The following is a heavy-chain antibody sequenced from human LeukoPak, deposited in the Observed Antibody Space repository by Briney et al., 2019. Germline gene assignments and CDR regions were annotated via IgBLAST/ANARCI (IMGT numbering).Heavy chain of an antibody. CDR3: AHMRYYFDY. Sequence: SGPTLVKPTQTLTLTCTFSGFSLSTSGVGVGWIRQPPGKALEWLALIYWDDDKRYSPSLKSRLTITKDTSKNQVVLTMTNMDPVDTPTYFFAHMRYYFDYWGQGTLVTVSS. CDR1: GFSLSTSGVG. V-gene: IGHV2-5*02. J-gene: IGHJ4*02. CDR2: IYWDDDK.